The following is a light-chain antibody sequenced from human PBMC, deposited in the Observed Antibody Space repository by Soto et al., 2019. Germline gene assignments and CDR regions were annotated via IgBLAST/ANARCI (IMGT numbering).Light chain of an antibody. Sequence: DIQMTQSPSSLSAFVGDRVTISCRASQNIDNNLIWYQQKPGKAPKYLIYATSNLQSGVPSRFSGSGSGTDFTLTISSLQPEDFATYYCQQNDSDPRTFGQGTRLEIK. V-gene: IGKV1-39*01. CDR3: QQNDSDPRT. J-gene: IGKJ5*01. CDR1: QNIDNN. CDR2: ATS.